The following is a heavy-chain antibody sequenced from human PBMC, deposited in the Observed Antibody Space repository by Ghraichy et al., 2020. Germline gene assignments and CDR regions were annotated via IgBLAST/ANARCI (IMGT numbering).Heavy chain of an antibody. CDR1: GFTFSSSW. D-gene: IGHD4-17*01. Sequence: GGSLRLSCAASGFTFSSSWMSWVRQAPGKGLEWVANIKQDGSEKYYVDSVKGRFTISRDNAKNSLYLQMNSLRAEDTAVYYCARLHDYGDFYFDYWGQGTLVTVSS. J-gene: IGHJ4*02. CDR3: ARLHDYGDFYFDY. CDR2: IKQDGSEK. V-gene: IGHV3-7*01.